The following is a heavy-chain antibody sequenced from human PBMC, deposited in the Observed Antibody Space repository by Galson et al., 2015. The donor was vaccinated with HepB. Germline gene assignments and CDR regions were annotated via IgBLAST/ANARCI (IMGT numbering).Heavy chain of an antibody. CDR2: ISANTGKT. Sequence: SVKVSCKASGYMFASYGISWVRQAPGQGLEWMGWISANTGKTTHAQKFQGRVTMTTDTSTSTAHMELRSLRSDDTAVYYCARESSMPNYYYYGMDVWGQGTTVIVSS. D-gene: IGHD2/OR15-2a*01. CDR3: ARESSMPNYYYYGMDV. J-gene: IGHJ6*02. V-gene: IGHV1-18*04. CDR1: GYMFASYG.